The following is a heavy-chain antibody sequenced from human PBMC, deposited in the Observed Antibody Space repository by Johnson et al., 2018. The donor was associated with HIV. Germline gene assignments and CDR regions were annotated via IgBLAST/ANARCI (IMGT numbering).Heavy chain of an antibody. J-gene: IGHJ3*02. CDR1: GFTFSSYA. CDR2: ISWNGGST. CDR3: AKVRGVGATAAFDI. D-gene: IGHD1-26*01. V-gene: IGHV3-NL1*01. Sequence: QVQLVESGGGVVQPGGSLRLSCAASGFTFSSYAMHWVRQAPGKGLEWVSGISWNGGSTGYADSVKGRFTISRDNSKNTLYLQMNSLRAEDTAVYYCAKVRGVGATAAFDIWGQGTMVTVSS.